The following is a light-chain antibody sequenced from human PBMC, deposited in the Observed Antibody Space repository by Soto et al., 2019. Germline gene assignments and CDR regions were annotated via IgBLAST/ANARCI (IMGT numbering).Light chain of an antibody. Sequence: QSLLTQPPSASGTPGQRVTISCSGSSSNIGSNTVHWYLQVPGTAPKLLVYTHNNRPSGVPDRFSGSTSGTSASLAITGLQSEDEADYYCQSYDSRLSAYVFGTGTKVTV. CDR3: QSYDSRLSAYV. V-gene: IGLV1-44*01. CDR2: THN. CDR1: SSNIGSNT. J-gene: IGLJ1*01.